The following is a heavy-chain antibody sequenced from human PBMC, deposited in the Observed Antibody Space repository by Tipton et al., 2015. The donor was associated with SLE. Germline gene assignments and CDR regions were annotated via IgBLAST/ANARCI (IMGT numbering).Heavy chain of an antibody. Sequence: TLSLTCTVSGGSFSSSTYYWVWVPQPPGKGLEGIGSIYYSRSTYYNPSLKSPVTISEYTTENQFYLKLSSVTAADTALYYCARWLCGWYGGAFDIWGQGTMVTVSS. J-gene: IGHJ3*02. CDR3: ARWLCGWYGGAFDI. V-gene: IGHV4-39*07. CDR1: GGSFSSSTYY. D-gene: IGHD3-10*01. CDR2: IYYSRST.